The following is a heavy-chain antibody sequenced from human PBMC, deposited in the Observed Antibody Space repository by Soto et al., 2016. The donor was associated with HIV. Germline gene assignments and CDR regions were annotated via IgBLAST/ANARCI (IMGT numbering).Heavy chain of an antibody. CDR3: AREGTTGVPCDR. CDR1: GYTFTSYD. Sequence: QVQLVQSGAEVKKPGASVKVSCKASGYTFTSYDINWVRQATGQGLEWMGWLDPRSGNTNYAQNFQGRVTMTRDTSISTAYMELTSLKSDDTAIYYCAREGTTGVPCDRWGLGTLVTVSS. D-gene: IGHD3-9*01. J-gene: IGHJ4*02. CDR2: LDPRSGNT. V-gene: IGHV1-2*02.